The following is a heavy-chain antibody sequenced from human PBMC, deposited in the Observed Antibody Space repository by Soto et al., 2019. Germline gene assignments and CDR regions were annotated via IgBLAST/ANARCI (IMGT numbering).Heavy chain of an antibody. V-gene: IGHV3-49*03. Sequence: GGSLRLSCTASGFTFGGYAMGWIRQAPGKGLEWVAFIRGRAYSATTEYAASVKGRFTISRDDSKSIAYLQMSSLTAEDSGLYYCTRYLDFWGQGTLVTVSS. CDR3: TRYLDF. CDR1: GFTFGGYA. CDR2: IRGRAYSATT. J-gene: IGHJ4*02.